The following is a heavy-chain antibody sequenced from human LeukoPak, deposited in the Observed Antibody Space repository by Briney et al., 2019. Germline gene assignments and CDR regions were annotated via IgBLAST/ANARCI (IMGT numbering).Heavy chain of an antibody. V-gene: IGHV3-30*19. J-gene: IGHJ6*04. CDR1: GFTFSSYG. CDR3: ARVAMTYYDFWSGTPPDV. CDR2: ISYDGSNK. Sequence: GGSLRLSCAASGFTFSSYGMHWVRQAPGKGLEWVAVISYDGSNKYYADSVKGRFTISRDNSKNTLYLQMNSLRAEDTAVYYCARVAMTYYDFWSGTPPDVWGKGTTVTVSS. D-gene: IGHD3-3*01.